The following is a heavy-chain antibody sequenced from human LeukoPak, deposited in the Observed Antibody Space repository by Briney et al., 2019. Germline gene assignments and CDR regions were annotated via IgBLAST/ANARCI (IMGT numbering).Heavy chain of an antibody. J-gene: IGHJ4*02. CDR1: GFTIVSFW. Sequence: PGGSLRLSCAASGFTIVSFWMSWARQAPGKGLEWVASINPAGSDKFYVDSVKGRFTISRDNAENSFYLQMNSLRGEDTAVYYCARLTTMVTTFVYWGQGALVTVSS. D-gene: IGHD5-18*01. CDR2: INPAGSDK. V-gene: IGHV3-7*01. CDR3: ARLTTMVTTFVY.